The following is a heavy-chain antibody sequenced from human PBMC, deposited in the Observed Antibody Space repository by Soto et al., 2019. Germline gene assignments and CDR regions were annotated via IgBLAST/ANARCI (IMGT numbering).Heavy chain of an antibody. J-gene: IGHJ4*02. CDR1: GGSFKSGSYS. V-gene: IGHV4-61*01. CDR2: VYHTGRT. CDR3: ARDFAYFDY. Sequence: TLSLTCTVSGGSFKSGSYSWSWIRQPPGKGLEWIGYVYHTGRTSYNPSLKSRVSISMDTSKNQFSLNLDSVTAADTAVYFCARDFAYFDYWGQGTLVTVSS. D-gene: IGHD3-3*01.